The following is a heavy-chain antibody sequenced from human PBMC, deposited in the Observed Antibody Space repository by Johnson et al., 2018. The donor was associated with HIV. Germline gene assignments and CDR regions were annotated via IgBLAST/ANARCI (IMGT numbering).Heavy chain of an antibody. D-gene: IGHD3-22*01. CDR2: ISSSGTTV. J-gene: IGHJ3*02. CDR3: ARDRGYWDAFDI. V-gene: IGHV3-11*04. Sequence: QVQLVESGGGLVKPGGSLRLSCAASGFTFSDYYMTWIRQTPGKGPEWVSYISSSGTTVYYADSVRGRFSISRDNTKHSLYLQMNSLRAEDTALYYCARDRGYWDAFDIWGQGTMVTVSS. CDR1: GFTFSDYY.